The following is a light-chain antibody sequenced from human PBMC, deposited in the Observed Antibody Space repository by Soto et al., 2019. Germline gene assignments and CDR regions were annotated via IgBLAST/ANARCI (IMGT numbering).Light chain of an antibody. CDR1: QSISSW. Sequence: DIQMTQSPSTLPASVGDRVTITCPASQSISSWLAWYQQKPGKAPKPLIYKASSLESGVPSRFSGSGSGTELTLTISSLQPDDFATYYCQQYYSYWTFGQGTNVEVK. CDR3: QQYYSYWT. V-gene: IGKV1-5*03. J-gene: IGKJ1*01. CDR2: KAS.